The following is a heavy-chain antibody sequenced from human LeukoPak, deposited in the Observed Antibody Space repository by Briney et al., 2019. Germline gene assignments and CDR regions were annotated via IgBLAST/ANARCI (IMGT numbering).Heavy chain of an antibody. D-gene: IGHD3-3*01. Sequence: SETLSLTCAVYGGSFSGYYWSWIRQPPGKGLEWIGEINHSGSTNYNPSLKSRVTISVDTSKNQFSLKLSSVTAADTAVYYCARTVSYYDFWSGYDNWFDPWGQGTLVTVSS. V-gene: IGHV4-34*01. CDR1: GGSFSGYY. CDR2: INHSGST. J-gene: IGHJ5*02. CDR3: ARTVSYYDFWSGYDNWFDP.